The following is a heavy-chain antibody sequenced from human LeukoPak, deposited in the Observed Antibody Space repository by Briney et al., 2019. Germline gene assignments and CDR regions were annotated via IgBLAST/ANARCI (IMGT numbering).Heavy chain of an antibody. CDR2: ISSSGSTI. Sequence: GGSLRLSCAASGFTFSSYGTHWVRQAPGKGLEWVSYISSSGSTIYYADSVKGRLTISRDNAKNSLYLQMNSLRAEDTAVYYCARRASGYYYGHGPDYWGQGTLVTVSS. V-gene: IGHV3-48*04. J-gene: IGHJ4*02. D-gene: IGHD3-22*01. CDR3: ARRASGYYYGHGPDY. CDR1: GFTFSSYG.